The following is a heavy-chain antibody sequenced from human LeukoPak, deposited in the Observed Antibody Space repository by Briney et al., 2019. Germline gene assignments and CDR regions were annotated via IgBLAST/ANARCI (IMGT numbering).Heavy chain of an antibody. D-gene: IGHD2-15*01. CDR1: GGSISSSYYY. J-gene: IGHJ6*02. CDR3: ARELLHNDFYGMDV. V-gene: IGHV4-39*07. Sequence: SETLSLTCTVSGGSISSSYYYWGWIRQPPGKGLEWIGSIYYSGNIYYNPSLKSRVTISVDTSKNQFSLKLSSVTAADTAVYYCARELLHNDFYGMDVWGQGTTVTVSS. CDR2: IYYSGNI.